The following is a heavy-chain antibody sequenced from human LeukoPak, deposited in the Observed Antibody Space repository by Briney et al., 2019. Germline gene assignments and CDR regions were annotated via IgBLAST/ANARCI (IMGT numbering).Heavy chain of an antibody. CDR2: ISYDGSNK. Sequence: GGSLRLSCAASGFTFSSYGMHWVRQAPGKGLEWVAVISYDGSNKYYADSVKGRFTISRDNSKNTLYLQMNSLRAEDTAVYYCEKEGSYYDSSGYYHYFEYWGQGTLVTVSS. J-gene: IGHJ4*02. V-gene: IGHV3-30*18. D-gene: IGHD3-22*01. CDR1: GFTFSSYG. CDR3: EKEGSYYDSSGYYHYFEY.